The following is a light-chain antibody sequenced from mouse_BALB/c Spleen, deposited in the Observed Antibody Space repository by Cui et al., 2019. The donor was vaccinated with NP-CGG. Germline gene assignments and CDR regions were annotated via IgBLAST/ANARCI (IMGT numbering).Light chain of an antibody. J-gene: IGLJ1*01. Sequence: QAVVTQESALTTSPGETVTLTCRSSTGAVTTSNYANWVQEKPDHLVTGIIGGTNNRAPGVPARFSGSLIEDKAALTITGAQTEDEAIYFCALWYSNHWVFGGGTKLTVL. V-gene: IGLV1*01. CDR3: ALWYSNHWV. CDR2: GTN. CDR1: TGAVTTSNY.